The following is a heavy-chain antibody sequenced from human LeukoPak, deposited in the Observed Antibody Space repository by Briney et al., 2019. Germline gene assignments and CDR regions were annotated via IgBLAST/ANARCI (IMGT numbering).Heavy chain of an antibody. CDR2: ISTYNGNT. J-gene: IGHJ4*02. Sequence: GASVKVSCKASGYTFTSYGISWVRQAPGQGLEWMGWISTYNGNTDYAQKLQGRVTMTTDTSTSTAYMELRSLRSDDTAVYYCARITQTDYDCDYWGQGTLVIVSS. CDR1: GYTFTSYG. D-gene: IGHD5-12*01. V-gene: IGHV1-18*01. CDR3: ARITQTDYDCDY.